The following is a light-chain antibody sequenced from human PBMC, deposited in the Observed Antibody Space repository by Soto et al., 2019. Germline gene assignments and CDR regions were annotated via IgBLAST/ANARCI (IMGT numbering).Light chain of an antibody. CDR2: GAS. J-gene: IGKJ4*01. CDR3: QQYGMSPFT. V-gene: IGKV3-20*01. CDR1: QFVSSTY. Sequence: DIVMTQSPATLSLSPGARPTLSCRASQFVSSTYLAWYQQRPGQAPRLLIYGASSRATGTPDRFSGGGSETDFTLTISRLESEDSAVYYCQQYGMSPFTFGGGTKVDIK.